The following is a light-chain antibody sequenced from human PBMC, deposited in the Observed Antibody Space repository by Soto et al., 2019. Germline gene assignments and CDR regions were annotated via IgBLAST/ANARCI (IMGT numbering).Light chain of an antibody. V-gene: IGKV3-11*01. CDR3: QQRSSWLSYT. J-gene: IGKJ2*01. Sequence: EIVLTQSPATLSLSPGERATLSCRASQNVDNHLAWYQQRPGQAPRLLIYDASTRTPGIPSRFSGSGSGTDFTLTISSLEPEDCAVYFCQQRSSWLSYTFGQATKLVI. CDR2: DAS. CDR1: QNVDNH.